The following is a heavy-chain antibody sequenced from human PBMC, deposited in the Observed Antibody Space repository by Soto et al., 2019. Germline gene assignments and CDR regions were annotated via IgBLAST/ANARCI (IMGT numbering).Heavy chain of an antibody. CDR1: GFTFSDAS. CDR2: IKSKTDGGTT. Sequence: EVQLVESGGGLVNPGGSLRLSCAASGFTFSDASINWVRHAPGKGLEWVGRIKSKTDGGTTDFAAPVKGRFAISRDDSKNMVSLQMNSLKIEDTAVYYCTTDTYITIVIVSFDYWGHGTLVTVSS. CDR3: TTDTYITIVIVSFDY. J-gene: IGHJ4*01. D-gene: IGHD3-22*01. V-gene: IGHV3-15*07.